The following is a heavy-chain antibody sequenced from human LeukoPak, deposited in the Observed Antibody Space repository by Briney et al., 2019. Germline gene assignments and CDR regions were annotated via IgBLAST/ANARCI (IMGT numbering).Heavy chain of an antibody. Sequence: SETLSLTCTVSGDSINSSNYYWGWIRQPPGKGLEWIGYIYYSGSTNYNPSLKSRVTISVETSKNQFSLKLSSVTAADTAVYYCARDGRFPPEVLPRYFDYWGQGTLVTVSS. D-gene: IGHD1-26*01. CDR3: ARDGRFPPEVLPRYFDY. CDR1: GDSINSSNYY. V-gene: IGHV4-61*05. CDR2: IYYSGST. J-gene: IGHJ4*02.